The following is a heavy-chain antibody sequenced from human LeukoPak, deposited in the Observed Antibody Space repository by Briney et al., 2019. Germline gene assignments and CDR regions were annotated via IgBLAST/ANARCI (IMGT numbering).Heavy chain of an antibody. D-gene: IGHD6-6*01. V-gene: IGHV4-38-2*02. CDR1: GYSISSGYY. CDR2: IFHSGST. J-gene: IGHJ4*02. Sequence: PSETLSLTCTVSGYSISSGYYWGWIRQPPGKGLGWFGSIFHSGSTYYNPSLKSRVTISVDTSKNQFSLKLSSVTAADTAVYYCASTRPRWGQGTLVTVSS. CDR3: ASTRPR.